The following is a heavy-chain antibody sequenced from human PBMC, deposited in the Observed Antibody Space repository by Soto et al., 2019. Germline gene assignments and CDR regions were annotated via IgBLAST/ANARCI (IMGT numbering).Heavy chain of an antibody. J-gene: IGHJ6*04. Sequence: AACRFIFSSDAMSLIRQAPGKGLEWVSYISSSSSTIYYADSMKGRFTISRDNAKNSLYLQMNSLRDEDTAVYYCVRVFGSKEAPPDYLYVMAVWPKGTTVTVSS. CDR1: RFIFSSDA. D-gene: IGHD3-3*01. CDR2: ISSSSSTI. V-gene: IGHV3-48*02. CDR3: VRVFGSKEAPPDYLYVMAV.